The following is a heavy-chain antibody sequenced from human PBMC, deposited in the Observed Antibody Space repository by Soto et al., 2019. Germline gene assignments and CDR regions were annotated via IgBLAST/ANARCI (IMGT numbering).Heavy chain of an antibody. V-gene: IGHV2-5*02. CDR2: IYWDDDK. D-gene: IGHD3-10*01. J-gene: IGHJ4*02. Sequence: QITLKESGPTLVKPTQTLTLTCTFTGFSLSTSGVGVGWIRQPPGKALEWLALIYWDDDKRYSPSLKSRLSITKDTSKNQVVLTMTNMNPVDTATYYCAHASYGSGSYYFDYWGQGTLVTVSS. CDR3: AHASYGSGSYYFDY. CDR1: GFSLSTSGVG.